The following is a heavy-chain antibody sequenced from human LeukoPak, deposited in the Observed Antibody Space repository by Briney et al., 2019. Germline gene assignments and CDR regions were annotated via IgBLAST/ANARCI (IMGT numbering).Heavy chain of an antibody. D-gene: IGHD3-10*01. CDR2: INPNSGGT. CDR1: GYTFTGYY. CDR3: ARDADITMVRGVFDY. Sequence: ASVKVSCKASGYTFTGYYMHWVRQAPGQGLEWMGWINPNSGGTNYAQKFQGRVTMTRDTSTSTVYMELSSLRSEDTAVYYCARDADITMVRGVFDYWGQGTLVTVSS. V-gene: IGHV1-2*02. J-gene: IGHJ4*02.